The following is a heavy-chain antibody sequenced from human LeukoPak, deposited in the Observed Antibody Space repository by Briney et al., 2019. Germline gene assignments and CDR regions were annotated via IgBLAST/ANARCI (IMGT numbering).Heavy chain of an antibody. Sequence: PGGSLRLSCAASAFTFSGYSMNWVRQAPGKGLEGISYISSSSNTIYYADSVKGRFNISRDNAKNSLYLQMNSLRAEDTAVYYCARDRVGDYYGSGSPNWFDPWGQGTLVTVSS. D-gene: IGHD3-10*01. CDR2: ISSSSNTI. CDR1: AFTFSGYS. V-gene: IGHV3-48*01. CDR3: ARDRVGDYYGSGSPNWFDP. J-gene: IGHJ5*02.